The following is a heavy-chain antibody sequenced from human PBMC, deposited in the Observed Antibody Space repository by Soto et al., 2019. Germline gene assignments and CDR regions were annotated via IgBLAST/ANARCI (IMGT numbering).Heavy chain of an antibody. CDR1: GFTFSDYY. D-gene: IGHD1-26*01. CDR2: ISSSSSYT. J-gene: IGHJ6*02. V-gene: IGHV3-11*06. Sequence: GGSLRLSCAASGFTFSDYYMSWIRQAPGNGLEWVSYISSSSSYTNYADSVKGRFTISRDNAKNSLYLQMNSLRAEDTAVYYCARVFGSHYYYYGMDVWGQGTTVTVSS. CDR3: ARVFGSHYYYYGMDV.